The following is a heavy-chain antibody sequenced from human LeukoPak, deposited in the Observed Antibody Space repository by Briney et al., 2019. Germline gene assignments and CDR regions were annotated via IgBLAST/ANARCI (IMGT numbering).Heavy chain of an antibody. CDR3: ARGISSGYYYHHRRNWFDP. V-gene: IGHV4-38-2*02. D-gene: IGHD3-22*01. J-gene: IGHJ5*02. Sequence: PSETLSLTCTVSGYSISSDYYWGWIRQPPGKGLEWIGSIYHNGSTNYNLSLKSRVTISVDTSKNQFSLKLSSVTAADTAVYYCARGISSGYYYHHRRNWFDPWGQGTLVTVSS. CDR1: GYSISSDYY. CDR2: IYHNGST.